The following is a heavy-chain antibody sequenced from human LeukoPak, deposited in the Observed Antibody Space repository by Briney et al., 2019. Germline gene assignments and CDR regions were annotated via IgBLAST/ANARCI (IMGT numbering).Heavy chain of an antibody. V-gene: IGHV4-59*12. CDR1: GGSISSYY. CDR2: IYYSGST. J-gene: IGHJ3*01. CDR3: AREGSGHGIYCSGGSCYTPNDAFDV. Sequence: PSETLSLTCTVSGGSISSYYWSWIRQPPGKGLEWIGYIYYSGSTNYNPSLKSRVTISVDTSKNQFSLKLSSVTAADTAVYYCAREGSGHGIYCSGGSCYTPNDAFDVWGQGTMVTVSS. D-gene: IGHD2-15*01.